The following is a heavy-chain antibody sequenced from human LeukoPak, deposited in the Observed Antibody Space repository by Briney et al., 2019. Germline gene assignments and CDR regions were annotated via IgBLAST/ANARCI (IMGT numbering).Heavy chain of an antibody. CDR2: IFSSGST. D-gene: IGHD3-22*01. CDR1: SGSISRYF. CDR3: ARLYYDRSGFFPNYFDS. J-gene: IGHJ4*02. Sequence: SETLSLTCTVSSGSISRYFWSWIRQPPGKGLEWLGHIFSSGSTTYNPSLKSRVSISLDTSKSHFSLELRPVTAADTAIYFCARLYYDRSGFFPNYFDSWGQGTLVTASS. V-gene: IGHV4-59*08.